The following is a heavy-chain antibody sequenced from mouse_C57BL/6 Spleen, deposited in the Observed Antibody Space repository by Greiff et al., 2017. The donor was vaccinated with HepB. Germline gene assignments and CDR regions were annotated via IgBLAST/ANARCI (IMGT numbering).Heavy chain of an antibody. Sequence: EVQLQQSGPELVKPGASVKISCKASGYTFTDYYMNWVKQSHGKSLEWIGDINPNNGGTSYNQKFKGKATLTVDKSSSTAYMELRSLTSEDSAVYYCARSRIDYGSSPRAMDYWGQGTSVTVSS. CDR1: GYTFTDYY. J-gene: IGHJ4*01. V-gene: IGHV1-26*01. CDR2: INPNNGGT. D-gene: IGHD1-1*01. CDR3: ARSRIDYGSSPRAMDY.